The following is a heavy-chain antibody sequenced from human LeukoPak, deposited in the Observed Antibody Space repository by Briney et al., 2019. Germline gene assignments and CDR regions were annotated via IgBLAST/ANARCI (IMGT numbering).Heavy chain of an antibody. V-gene: IGHV3-30*19. CDR2: ISYGGDNK. D-gene: IGHD6-19*01. CDR1: GFTFSSYG. Sequence: GGSLRLSCAASGFTFSSYGMHWVRQAPGKGLEWVAVISYGGDNKFYADSVKGRFTISRDNSKNTLYLQMNSLRAEDTAVFYCARGVMGLTVTGIDYWGQGTLVTVSS. J-gene: IGHJ4*02. CDR3: ARGVMGLTVTGIDY.